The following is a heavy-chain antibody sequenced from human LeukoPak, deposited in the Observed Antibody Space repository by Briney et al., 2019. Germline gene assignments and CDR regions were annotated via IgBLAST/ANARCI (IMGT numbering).Heavy chain of an antibody. CDR1: GGSISSYY. Sequence: SETLSLTCTVSGGSISSYYWSWIRQPPGKGLEWIGYIYYSGSTNYNPSLKSRVTISVDTSKNQFSLKLSSVTATDTAVYYCASGLYSSSWLEYFQHWGQGTLVTVSS. D-gene: IGHD6-13*01. CDR2: IYYSGST. J-gene: IGHJ1*01. V-gene: IGHV4-59*01. CDR3: ASGLYSSSWLEYFQH.